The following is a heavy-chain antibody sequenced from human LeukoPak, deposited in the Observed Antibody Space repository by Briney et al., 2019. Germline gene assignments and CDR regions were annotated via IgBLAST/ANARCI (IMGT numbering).Heavy chain of an antibody. CDR1: GDNVSSNSAA. CDR2: TYYRSKWYN. V-gene: IGHV6-1*01. CDR3: ARGSIAAGNVFDC. D-gene: IGHD6-25*01. J-gene: IGHJ4*02. Sequence: SQTLSLTCAISGDNVSSNSAAWNWIRQSPSRGLEWLGRTYYRSKWYNDYAVSVKSQITFNPDTSKNQFSLQLNSVTPEDTAMYFCARGSIAAGNVFDCWGQGALVTVSS.